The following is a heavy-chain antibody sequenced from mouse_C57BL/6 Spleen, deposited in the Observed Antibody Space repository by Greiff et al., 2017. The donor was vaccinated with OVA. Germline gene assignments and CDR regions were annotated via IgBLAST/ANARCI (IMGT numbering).Heavy chain of an antibody. CDR2: ISGGGGNT. CDR1: GFTFSSYT. V-gene: IGHV5-9*01. D-gene: IGHD2-3*01. J-gene: IGHJ2*01. Sequence: EVQVVESGGGLVKPGGSLKLSCAASGFTFSSYTMSWVRQTPEKRLEWVATISGGGGNTYYPDSVKGRFTISRDNAKNTLYLQMSSLRSEDTALYYCARLYDGYYVDYWGQGTTLTVSS. CDR3: ARLYDGYYVDY.